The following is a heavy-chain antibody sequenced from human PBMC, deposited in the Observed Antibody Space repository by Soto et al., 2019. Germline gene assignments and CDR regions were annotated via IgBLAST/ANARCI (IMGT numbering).Heavy chain of an antibody. CDR2: INHSGTT. CDR1: GGSFSGYY. Sequence: PSETLSLTCAFYGGSFSGYYWSLIRQPPGKGLEWIGEINHSGTTIYNPSLKSRVTISVDTTKNQFSLRLSSVTAADTAVYFCARQQYCGSSTCYDSLYCQYMDVWGKGTMVTVSS. V-gene: IGHV4-34*01. CDR3: ARQQYCGSSTCYDSLYCQYMDV. D-gene: IGHD2-2*01. J-gene: IGHJ6*03.